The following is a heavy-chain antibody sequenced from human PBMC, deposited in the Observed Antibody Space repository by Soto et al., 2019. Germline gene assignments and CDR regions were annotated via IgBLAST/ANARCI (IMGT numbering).Heavy chain of an antibody. D-gene: IGHD1-26*01. CDR3: AKDLPLARWVGGMDV. V-gene: IGHV3-48*02. CDR2: ISSSSSAI. CDR1: GFTFSSYS. Sequence: GGSLRLSCAASGFTFSSYSMNWVRQAPGKGLEWVSYISSSSSAIYYADSVKGRFTISRDDAKNSLYLQMNSLRDEDTAVYYCAKDLPLARWVGGMDVWGQGTTVTVSS. J-gene: IGHJ6*02.